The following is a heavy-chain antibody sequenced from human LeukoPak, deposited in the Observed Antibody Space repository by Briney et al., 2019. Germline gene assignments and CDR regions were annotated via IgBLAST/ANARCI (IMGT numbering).Heavy chain of an antibody. D-gene: IGHD5-12*01. Sequence: PGESLKISCKGSGYSFNSYWIGWVRQMPGKGLEWMGIIYPGDSETRYSPSSQGQVTISADKSISTAYLQWSSLKASDTAMYYCARRWLKDAFDIWGQGTMVTVSP. V-gene: IGHV5-51*01. CDR2: IYPGDSET. J-gene: IGHJ3*02. CDR1: GYSFNSYW. CDR3: ARRWLKDAFDI.